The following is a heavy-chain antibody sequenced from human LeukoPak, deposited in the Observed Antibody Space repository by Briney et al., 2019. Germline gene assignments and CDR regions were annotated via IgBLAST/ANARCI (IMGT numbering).Heavy chain of an antibody. CDR3: VCFSHYDTLTGLRNWFDP. D-gene: IGHD3-9*01. Sequence: GGSLRLSCAASGFSFSSYWMSWVRQAPGKGLEWVANIKQDGSEKYYVDSVKGRFTISRDNAKNSLFLHMNSLRAEDTAQYYCVCFSHYDTLTGLRNWFDPWGQGTLVTVSS. CDR2: IKQDGSEK. V-gene: IGHV3-7*03. J-gene: IGHJ5*02. CDR1: GFSFSSYW.